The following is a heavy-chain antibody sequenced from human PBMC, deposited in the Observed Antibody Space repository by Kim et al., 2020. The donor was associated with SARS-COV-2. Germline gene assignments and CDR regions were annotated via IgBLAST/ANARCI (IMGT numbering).Heavy chain of an antibody. CDR3: ARSPDHTMLDS. D-gene: IGHD2-2*01. Sequence: YADDVEGRFNVSKDNANNTLYLQMDSLRGEDTAVYYCARSPDHTMLDSWGQGTLVAVSS. V-gene: IGHV3-74*01. J-gene: IGHJ5*01.